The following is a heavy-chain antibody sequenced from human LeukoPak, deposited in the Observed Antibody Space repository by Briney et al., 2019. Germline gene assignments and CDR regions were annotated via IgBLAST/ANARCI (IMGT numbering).Heavy chain of an antibody. CDR3: AKNRGMTTVNYYFGY. CDR2: ISPDGNYI. V-gene: IGHV3-23*01. D-gene: IGHD4-11*01. CDR1: GFTFSNYA. J-gene: IGHJ4*02. Sequence: GGSLRLSCAASGFTFSNYAMSWVRQTPGTGLEWLSAISPDGNYIYYADSVKGRFTISRDNSKNTLYLQMNSLRAEDTAVYFCAKNRGMTTVNYYFGYWGQGTLVTVSS.